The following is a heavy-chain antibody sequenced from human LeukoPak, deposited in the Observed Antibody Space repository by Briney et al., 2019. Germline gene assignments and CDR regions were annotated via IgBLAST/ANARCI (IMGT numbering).Heavy chain of an antibody. CDR3: ASKSIEDSYGPGYHYFGMDV. CDR1: GYTFTSYY. Sequence: GASVKVSCKASGYTFTSYYMHWVRQAPGQGLEWMGRIIPILGITNYAQKFQGRVTITADKSTSTAYMELSSLRSEDTAVFYCASKSIEDSYGPGYHYFGMDVWGQGTAVTVSS. D-gene: IGHD5-18*01. V-gene: IGHV1-69*02. CDR2: IIPILGIT. J-gene: IGHJ6*02.